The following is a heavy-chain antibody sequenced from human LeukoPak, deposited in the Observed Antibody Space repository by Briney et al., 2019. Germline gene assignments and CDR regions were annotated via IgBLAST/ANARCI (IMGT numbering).Heavy chain of an antibody. J-gene: IGHJ4*02. D-gene: IGHD2/OR15-2a*01. CDR3: AKGIEYNNSWTFDY. CDR1: GFTFNNYA. Sequence: GGSLRLSCAASGFTFNNYAMNWVRQAPGKGLEWVSAISNTGRSTYYADSVKGRFTISRDSSKNTVFLQINSLRAEDTAVYYCAKGIEYNNSWTFDYWGQGTLVTVSS. V-gene: IGHV3-23*01. CDR2: ISNTGRST.